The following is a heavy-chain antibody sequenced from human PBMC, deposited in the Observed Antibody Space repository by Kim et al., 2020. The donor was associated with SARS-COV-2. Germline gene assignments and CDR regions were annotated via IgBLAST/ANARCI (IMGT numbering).Heavy chain of an antibody. D-gene: IGHD1-26*01. CDR3: ARGVGATGGFVDY. CDR2: INHSGST. J-gene: IGHJ4*02. Sequence: SETLSLTCAVYGGSFSGYYWSWIRQPPGKGLEWIGEINHSGSTNYNPSLKSRVTISVDTSKNQFSLKLSSVTAADTAVYYCARGVGATGGFVDYWGQGTLVTVSS. CDR1: GGSFSGYY. V-gene: IGHV4-34*01.